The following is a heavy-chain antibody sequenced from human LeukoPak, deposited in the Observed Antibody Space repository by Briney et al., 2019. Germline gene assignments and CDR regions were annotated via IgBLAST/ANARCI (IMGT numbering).Heavy chain of an antibody. CDR3: ARAYCSSTRCSYYFDS. D-gene: IGHD2-2*01. J-gene: IGHJ4*02. Sequence: PGGSLRLSCAASGFTFDSYGMNWFRQAPGKGLEWISSISSSSTYIYYADSVKGRFTISRDNAKNSLYLQMNSLRAEDTAVYYCARAYCSSTRCSYYFDSWGQGTLVTVSS. CDR1: GFTFDSYG. CDR2: ISSSSTYI. V-gene: IGHV3-21*01.